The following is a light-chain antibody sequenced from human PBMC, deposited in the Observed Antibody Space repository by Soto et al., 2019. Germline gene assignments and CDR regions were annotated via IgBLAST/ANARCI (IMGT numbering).Light chain of an antibody. CDR3: AAWDDSLNGYV. V-gene: IGLV1-44*01. CDR2: SNN. CDR1: SSNIGTKT. J-gene: IGLJ1*01. Sequence: QSVLTQPPSASGTPGQRVTISCSGSSSNIGTKTVNWYQQLPGTAPKLLIYSNNQRPSGVPDRFSVSKSGTSASLAISGLQSEDEADYYCAAWDDSLNGYVFGPGTKVTVL.